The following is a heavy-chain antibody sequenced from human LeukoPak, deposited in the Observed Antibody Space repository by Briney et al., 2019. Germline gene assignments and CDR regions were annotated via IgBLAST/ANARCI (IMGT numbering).Heavy chain of an antibody. Sequence: GGSLRLSCAASEFTFSSYAMSWVRQAPGKGLEWVSAISGSGGSTYYADSVKGRFTISRDNSKNTLYLQMNSLRAEDTAVYYCAKGSSSWYFNYYYMDVWGKGTTVTVSS. CDR3: AKGSSSWYFNYYYMDV. CDR1: EFTFSSYA. J-gene: IGHJ6*03. D-gene: IGHD6-13*01. V-gene: IGHV3-23*01. CDR2: ISGSGGST.